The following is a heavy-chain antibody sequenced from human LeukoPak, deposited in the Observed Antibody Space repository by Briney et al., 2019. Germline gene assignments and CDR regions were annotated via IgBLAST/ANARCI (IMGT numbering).Heavy chain of an antibody. Sequence: PSETLSLTCTVSGGAISTYYWSWIRQPPGKELEWIGYIYYSGNTNQNPSLKSRVTISLDTPKHQFSLKLRSVTAADAAVYYCARDTRSRSYYNSYYGMDVWGQGTTVTVSS. CDR1: GGAISTYY. J-gene: IGHJ6*02. D-gene: IGHD3-10*01. CDR3: ARDTRSRSYYNSYYGMDV. CDR2: IYYSGNT. V-gene: IGHV4-59*01.